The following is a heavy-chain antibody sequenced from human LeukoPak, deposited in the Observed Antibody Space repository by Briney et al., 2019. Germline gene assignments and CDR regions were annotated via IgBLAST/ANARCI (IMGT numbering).Heavy chain of an antibody. CDR3: ARTPFVVVPFDY. V-gene: IGHV3-53*01. Sequence: GGSLRLSCAASGFTVSSNYMSWVRQAPGKGLEWVSVIYSGGSTYYADSVKGRFTISRDNSKNTLYLQMNSLRAEDTAVYYCARTPFVVVPFDYWGQGTLVTVSS. CDR2: IYSGGST. CDR1: GFTVSSNY. D-gene: IGHD2-21*01. J-gene: IGHJ4*02.